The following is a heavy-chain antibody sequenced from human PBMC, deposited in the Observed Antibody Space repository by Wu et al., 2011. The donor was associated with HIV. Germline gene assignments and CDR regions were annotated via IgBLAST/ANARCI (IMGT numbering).Heavy chain of an antibody. J-gene: IGHJ4*02. Sequence: PGESLRISCKGSGYSFSRYWIGWVRQMPGKGLEWMGIIYPGDSDIRYSPSFQGQVTISADKSISTAYLQWSSLRASDTAMYYCARVAIEIRQYSGTYYFDYWGQGTLVTVSS. CDR3: ARVAIEIRQYSGTYYFDY. CDR1: GYSFSRYW. D-gene: IGHD1-26*01. CDR2: IYPGDSDI. V-gene: IGHV5-51*03.